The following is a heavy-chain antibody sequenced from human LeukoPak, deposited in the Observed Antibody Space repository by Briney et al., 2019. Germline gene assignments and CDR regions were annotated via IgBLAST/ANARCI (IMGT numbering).Heavy chain of an antibody. Sequence: GGSLRLSCAASGFTFSSSAMSWVRQAPGKGLEWVSSISSSSSYIYYADSVKGRFTISRDNAKNSLYLQMNSLRAEDTAVYYCARDNVIYYDSSGYYLPLDYWGQGTLVTVSS. J-gene: IGHJ4*02. V-gene: IGHV3-21*01. CDR1: GFTFSSSA. D-gene: IGHD3-22*01. CDR2: ISSSSSYI. CDR3: ARDNVIYYDSSGYYLPLDY.